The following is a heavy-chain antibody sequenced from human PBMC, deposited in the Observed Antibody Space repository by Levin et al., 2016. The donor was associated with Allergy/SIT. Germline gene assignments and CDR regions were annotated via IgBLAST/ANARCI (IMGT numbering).Heavy chain of an antibody. Sequence: GGSLRLSCAASGFTFSYAWMTWVRQAPGKGLEWVGRIKNKADGGTTDYAAPVKGRFTISRDDSENTLYLQINSLKTEDTAVYYCATGRRYCSSASCYTPGGYDSWGQGTLVTVSS. CDR3: ATGRRYCSSASCYTPGGYDS. J-gene: IGHJ5*01. CDR2: IKNKADGGTT. V-gene: IGHV3-15*01. CDR1: GFTFSYAW. D-gene: IGHD2-2*02.